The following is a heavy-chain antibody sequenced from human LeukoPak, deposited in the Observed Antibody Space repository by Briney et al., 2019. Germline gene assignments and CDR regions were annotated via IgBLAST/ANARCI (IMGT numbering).Heavy chain of an antibody. J-gene: IGHJ2*01. CDR3: ARDQGSSGWYFDL. V-gene: IGHV1-18*04. D-gene: IGHD6-19*01. CDR1: GYTFTGYY. CDR2: ISAYNGNT. Sequence: ASVKVSCKASGYTFTGYYMHWVRQAPGQGLEWMGWISAYNGNTNYAQKLQGRVTMTTDTSTSTAYMELRSLRSDDTAVYYCARDQGSSGWYFDLWGRGTLVTVSS.